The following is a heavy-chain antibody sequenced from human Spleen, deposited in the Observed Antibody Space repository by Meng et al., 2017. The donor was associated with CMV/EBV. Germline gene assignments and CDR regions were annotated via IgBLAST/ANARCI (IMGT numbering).Heavy chain of an antibody. CDR3: ATGSYYDTSASARGLDY. CDR2: IGTGATT. V-gene: IGHV3-23*01. J-gene: IGHJ4*02. CDR1: GLRFSTYG. D-gene: IGHD3-16*01. Sequence: GGSLRLSCAASGLRFSTYGMYWVRHAPGKGPEWVSAIGTGATTYYADNVKGRFTISRDDSRSTPYLHINSLRAQDTAIYYCATGSYYDTSASARGLDYWGQGSLVTVSS.